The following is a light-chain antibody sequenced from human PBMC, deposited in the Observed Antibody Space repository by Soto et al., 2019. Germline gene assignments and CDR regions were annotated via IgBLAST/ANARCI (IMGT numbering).Light chain of an antibody. J-gene: IGKJ2*01. V-gene: IGKV1-39*01. CDR3: QQSFSSPPT. CDR1: QNIKNY. CDR2: ATS. Sequence: DIQMAQSPPSLSASVGDKVTITCRAGQNIKNYVNWYQQRSGRAPKLLLYATSNLKTGVPSRFSVSGSGTDVTLTISSLQPADSATYYCQQSFSSPPTFGPGTKLEI.